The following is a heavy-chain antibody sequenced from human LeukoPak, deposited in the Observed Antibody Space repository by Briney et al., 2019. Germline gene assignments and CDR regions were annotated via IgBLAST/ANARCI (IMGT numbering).Heavy chain of an antibody. V-gene: IGHV3-30*02. D-gene: IGHD4-17*01. J-gene: IGHJ6*03. CDR1: GFTFSSYG. CDR3: AKAGGFLGSVTPPYYYYYMDV. CDR2: IRYDGSNK. Sequence: GGSLRPSCAASGFTFSSYGMHWVRQAPGKGLEWVAFIRYDGSNKYYADSVKGRFTFSRGNSKNTLYMQMNSLRAEDTAVYYCAKAGGFLGSVTPPYYYYYMDVWGKGTTVTVSS.